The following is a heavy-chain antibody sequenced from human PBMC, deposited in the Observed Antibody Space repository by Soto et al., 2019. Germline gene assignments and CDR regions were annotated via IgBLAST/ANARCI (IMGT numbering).Heavy chain of an antibody. CDR2: ISDSGRT. V-gene: IGHV3-23*01. CDR3: AKDKGGRYCSRTSCLYSFAC. J-gene: IGHJ4*02. Sequence: EVQLLESGGGLVQPGGSLRLSCTASGFTFSTYAMSWVRQAPGKGLEWVSTISDSGRTYYADSVKGRFTISRDNSKNTLYLEMNSLRGEDTAVYYCAKDKGGRYCSRTSCLYSFACWGQGTLVTVSS. D-gene: IGHD2-2*01. CDR1: GFTFSTYA.